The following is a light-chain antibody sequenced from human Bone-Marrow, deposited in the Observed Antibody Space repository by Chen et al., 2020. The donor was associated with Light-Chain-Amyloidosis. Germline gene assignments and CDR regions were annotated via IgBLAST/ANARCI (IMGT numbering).Light chain of an antibody. V-gene: IGLV3-21*02. J-gene: IGLJ3*02. CDR2: DDS. CDR1: NIGSTS. Sequence: YVLTQPSSVSVAQGQTATIACGGNNIGSTSVHWYQQTPGQAPLLVVYDDSDRPSGIPERLSGSNSGNTATLTISRVEAGDEADYYCQVWDRSSDRPVFGGGTKLTVL. CDR3: QVWDRSSDRPV.